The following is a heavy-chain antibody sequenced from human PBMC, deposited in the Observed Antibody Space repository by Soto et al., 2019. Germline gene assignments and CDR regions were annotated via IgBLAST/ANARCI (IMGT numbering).Heavy chain of an antibody. Sequence: QVQLVQSGAEVKKPGASVKVSCKASGYTFTNNDVTWVRQATGQGLEWMGWMNPGSGDTGYAQKFQGRVTMTRDISIATAYMELTGLTSEDTAINYFARMESFCSLNWFDPWGQGTLVTVSS. V-gene: IGHV1-8*01. CDR1: GYTFTNND. J-gene: IGHJ5*02. CDR3: ARMESFCSLNWFDP. CDR2: MNPGSGDT. D-gene: IGHD3-10*02.